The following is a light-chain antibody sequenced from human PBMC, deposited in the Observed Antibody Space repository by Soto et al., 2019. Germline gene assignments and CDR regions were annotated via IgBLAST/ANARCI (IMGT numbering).Light chain of an antibody. CDR3: QQYGSSRT. CDR2: ASS. CDR1: QSVSTY. J-gene: IGKJ1*01. Sequence: DIQMTQSPSSLSASVGDRVTITCRASQSVSTYLNWYQQKPGKAPKLLIYASSRLQSGVPSRFSGSGSGTDFTLAITSLQPEDFATYYCQQYGSSRTFGQGTKVEIK. V-gene: IGKV1-39*01.